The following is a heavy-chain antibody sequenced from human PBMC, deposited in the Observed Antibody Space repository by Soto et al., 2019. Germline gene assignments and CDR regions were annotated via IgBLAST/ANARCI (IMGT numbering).Heavy chain of an antibody. V-gene: IGHV4-59*01. CDR3: ARGGYTPSRYYYDSSGYPRWYFDY. J-gene: IGHJ4*02. Sequence: SETLSLTCTVSGGSISSYYWSWVRQPPGKGLEWIGYIYYSGSTNYNPSLKSRVTISVDTSKNQFSLKLSSVTAADTAVYYCARGGYTPSRYYYDSSGYPRWYFDYWGQGTLVTVSS. CDR2: IYYSGST. CDR1: GGSISSYY. D-gene: IGHD3-22*01.